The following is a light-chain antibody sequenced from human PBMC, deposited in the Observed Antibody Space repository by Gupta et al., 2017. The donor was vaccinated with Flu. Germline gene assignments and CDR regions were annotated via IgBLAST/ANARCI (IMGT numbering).Light chain of an antibody. CDR2: HAS. V-gene: IGKV3-15*01. Sequence: DILMTQSPATLSVPPGERATLSCRASQSVATNLAWYQQKPGQAPRLLIYHASTRATGVPARFSGRGSGTDFTLSISSLQSEDSGVYYCQQYNNWPPWTFGQGTKVEIK. CDR3: QQYNNWPPWT. J-gene: IGKJ1*01. CDR1: QSVATN.